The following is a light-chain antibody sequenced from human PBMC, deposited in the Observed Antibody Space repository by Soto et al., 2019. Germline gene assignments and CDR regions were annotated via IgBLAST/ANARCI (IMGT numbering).Light chain of an antibody. CDR3: SSFAGSNNFPYV. J-gene: IGLJ1*01. CDR2: EIN. V-gene: IGLV2-8*01. Sequence: QSALTQPPSASGSPGQSVTISCTGTSSDVGAYDYVSWYQQHPGKAPKLMIYEINKRPSGVPDRFSGSKSGNTASLTVSGRQAEDEDDYYCSSFAGSNNFPYVFGTGTKLTVL. CDR1: SSDVGAYDY.